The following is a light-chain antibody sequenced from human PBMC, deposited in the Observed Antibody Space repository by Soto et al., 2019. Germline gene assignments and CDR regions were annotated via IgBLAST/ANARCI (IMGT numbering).Light chain of an antibody. CDR1: SSDLGDYNY. Sequence: QSALTQPASVSGSPGQSITISCTGTSSDLGDYNYVSWYQQHPGKAPKLMLYDVSNRPSGISNRFSGSKSGNTASLTISGLQAEDESDYYCSSYTSSSTLFGTGTKLTVL. J-gene: IGLJ1*01. CDR2: DVS. CDR3: SSYTSSSTL. V-gene: IGLV2-14*01.